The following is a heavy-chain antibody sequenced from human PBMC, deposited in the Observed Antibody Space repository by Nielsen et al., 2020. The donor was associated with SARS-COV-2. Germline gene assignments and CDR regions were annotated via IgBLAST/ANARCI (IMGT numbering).Heavy chain of an antibody. CDR3: ARDPGTVVVVAATLGGAYGMDV. Sequence: GESLKISCAASGFTVSSNYMSWVRQAPGKGLEWVSVIYTDGSTYYADSVKGRFIISRDNSENTVYLQMNSLRAEDTALYHCARDPGTVVVVAATLGGAYGMDVWGQGTTVTVSS. D-gene: IGHD2-15*01. CDR1: GFTVSSNY. CDR2: IYTDGST. J-gene: IGHJ6*02. V-gene: IGHV3-53*01.